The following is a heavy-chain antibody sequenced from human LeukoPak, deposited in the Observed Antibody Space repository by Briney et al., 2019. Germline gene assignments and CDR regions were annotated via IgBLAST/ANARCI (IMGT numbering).Heavy chain of an antibody. CDR1: GGSISSSSYY. D-gene: IGHD1-7*01. J-gene: IGHJ3*02. V-gene: IGHV4-39*01. Sequence: SETLSLTCTVSGGSISSSSYYWDWIRQPPGERLKWIGSIYYSGGTYYNPSLKSRVTISVDTSKNQFSLKLSSVTAADTAVYYCARLRTTHDAFDIWGQGTMVTVSS. CDR2: IYYSGGT. CDR3: ARLRTTHDAFDI.